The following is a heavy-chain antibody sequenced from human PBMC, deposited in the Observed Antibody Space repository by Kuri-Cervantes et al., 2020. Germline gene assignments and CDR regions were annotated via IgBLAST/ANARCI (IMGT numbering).Heavy chain of an antibody. D-gene: IGHD2-15*01. CDR1: GFTFSSYA. CDR3: ARDYYCSGGSCYFDAFDI. V-gene: IGHV3-21*01. J-gene: IGHJ3*02. CDR2: ISSSSTYI. Sequence: GGSLRLSCAASGFTFSSYAMSWVRQAPGKGLEWVSAISSSSTYIYYADSVKGRFTISRDNAKNSLYLQMNSLRAEDTAVYYCARDYYCSGGSCYFDAFDIWGQGTMVTVSS.